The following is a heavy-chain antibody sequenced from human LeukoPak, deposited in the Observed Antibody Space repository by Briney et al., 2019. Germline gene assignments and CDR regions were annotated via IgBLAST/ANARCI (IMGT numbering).Heavy chain of an antibody. CDR1: GFTFSSYA. CDR2: ISGSGGST. V-gene: IGHV3-23*01. J-gene: IGHJ4*02. Sequence: GGSLRLSCAASGFTFSSYAMSWVRQAPGQGLEWVSAISGSGGSTYYADSVKGRFTISRDNSKNTLYLQMNSLRAEDTAVYYCAKDIPSYCGGDCYNSFDYWGQGTLVTVSS. CDR3: AKDIPSYCGGDCYNSFDY. D-gene: IGHD2-21*02.